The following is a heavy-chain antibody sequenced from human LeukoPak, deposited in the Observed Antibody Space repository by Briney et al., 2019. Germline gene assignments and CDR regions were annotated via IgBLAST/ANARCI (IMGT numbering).Heavy chain of an antibody. D-gene: IGHD3-22*01. CDR3: ARRGPGDFYDSSGYYFY. CDR2: INHSGST. CDR1: GGSFSGYY. J-gene: IGHJ4*02. Sequence: PSETLSLTCAVYGGSFSGYYWSWIRQPPGKGLEWIGEINHSGSTNYNPSLKSRVTISVDTSKNQFSLKLSSVTAADTAVYYCARRGPGDFYDSSGYYFYWGQGTLVTVSS. V-gene: IGHV4-34*01.